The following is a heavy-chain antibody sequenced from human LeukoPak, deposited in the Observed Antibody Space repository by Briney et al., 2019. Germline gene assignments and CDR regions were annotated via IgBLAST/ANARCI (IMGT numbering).Heavy chain of an antibody. CDR3: AKDGTLGYCSSTSCYNYYYYMDV. CDR2: IWYDGSNK. D-gene: IGHD2-2*02. J-gene: IGHJ6*03. V-gene: IGHV3-33*06. CDR1: GFTFSSYG. Sequence: GRSLRLSCAASGFTFSSYGMHWVRQAPGKGLEWVAVIWYDGSNKYYADSVKGRFTISRDNSKNTLYLQMNSLRAEDTAVYYCAKDGTLGYCSSTSCYNYYYYMDVWGKGTTVTVSS.